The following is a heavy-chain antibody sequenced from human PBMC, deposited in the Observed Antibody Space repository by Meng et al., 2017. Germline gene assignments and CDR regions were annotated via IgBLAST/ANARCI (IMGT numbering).Heavy chain of an antibody. CDR2: MNPNSGNT. CDR3: ARGVYDSSGYIPFDY. CDR1: GYTFTSYD. D-gene: IGHD3-22*01. J-gene: IGHJ4*02. V-gene: IGHV1-8*03. Sequence: ASVKVSCKASGYTFTSYDINWVRRATGQGLEWMGWMNPNSGNTGYAKKFQGRVTITRNTSISTAYMELSSLRSEDTAVYYCARGVYDSSGYIPFDYWGQGTLVTVSS.